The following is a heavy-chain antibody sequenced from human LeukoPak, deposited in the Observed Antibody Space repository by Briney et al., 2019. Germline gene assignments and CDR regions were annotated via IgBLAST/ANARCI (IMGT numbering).Heavy chain of an antibody. V-gene: IGHV3-74*01. CDR2: ISPTGSTT. CDR1: GFSFSGHW. J-gene: IGHJ4*02. CDR3: ARGPNSNWSGLDF. Sequence: GGSLRLSCTASGFSFSGHWMHWARQLPGKGLVWVSRISPTGSTTSYADSVQGRFTVSRDNAKNTLYLQVSILRAEDTAVYYCARGPNSNWSGLDFWGQGTLLTVSS. D-gene: IGHD6-6*01.